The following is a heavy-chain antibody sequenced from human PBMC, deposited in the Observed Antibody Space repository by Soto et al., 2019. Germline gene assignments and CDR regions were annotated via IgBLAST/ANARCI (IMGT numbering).Heavy chain of an antibody. D-gene: IGHD5-12*01. CDR1: GFTFSNYT. Sequence: VQLLEFGGDLVQPGGSLRLSCAASGFTFSNYTMNWVRQAPGKGLEWVAVIWFDGSHEYHADSVKGRFTISRDNSRNTLYLQMNSPRAEDTAVYYCAKDLRRDSGYDLDYWGQGTLVAVSS. V-gene: IGHV3-33*06. CDR2: IWFDGSHE. CDR3: AKDLRRDSGYDLDY. J-gene: IGHJ4*02.